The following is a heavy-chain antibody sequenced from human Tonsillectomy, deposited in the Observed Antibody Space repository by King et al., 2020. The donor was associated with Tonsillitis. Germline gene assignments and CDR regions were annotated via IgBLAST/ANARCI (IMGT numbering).Heavy chain of an antibody. D-gene: IGHD2-15*01. V-gene: IGHV3-33*05. CDR3: ARADFGYCSGGNCWGDAFDI. Sequence: VQLVESGGGVVQPGRSLRLSCAASGFGFSSHGIHWVRQAPGKELEWVAVISYDGSHKYYADSVKGRFTISRDNSKNTLFLQMNSLRAEDTAVYYCARADFGYCSGGNCWGDAFDIWGQGTLVTVSS. CDR1: GFGFSSHG. CDR2: ISYDGSHK. J-gene: IGHJ3*02.